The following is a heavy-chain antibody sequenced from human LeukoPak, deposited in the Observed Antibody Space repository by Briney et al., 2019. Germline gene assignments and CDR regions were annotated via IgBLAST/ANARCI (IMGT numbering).Heavy chain of an antibody. V-gene: IGHV4-38-2*02. J-gene: IGHJ6*04. D-gene: IGHD3-10*01. CDR2: IYHSGST. CDR1: GYSISSGYY. Sequence: SETLSLTCAVSGYSISSGYYWGWIRQPPGQGLEWIGSIYHSGSTYYNPSLKSRVTISVDTSKNQFSLKLSSVTAADTAVYYCARDNEDELLWFGAYGMDVWGKGTTVTVSS. CDR3: ARDNEDELLWFGAYGMDV.